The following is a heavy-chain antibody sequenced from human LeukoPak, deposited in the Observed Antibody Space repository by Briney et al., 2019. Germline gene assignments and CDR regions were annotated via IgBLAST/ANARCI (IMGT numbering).Heavy chain of an antibody. D-gene: IGHD3-10*01. CDR1: GYSISSGYY. Sequence: PSETLSLTCTVSGYSISSGYYWGWIRQPPGKGLEWIGSIYHSGSTYYNPSLKSRVTISVDTSKNQFSLKLSSVTAADTAVYYCARVWLTMVRGVPPVGSFDPWGQGTLVTVSS. CDR3: ARVWLTMVRGVPPVGSFDP. J-gene: IGHJ5*02. V-gene: IGHV4-38-2*02. CDR2: IYHSGST.